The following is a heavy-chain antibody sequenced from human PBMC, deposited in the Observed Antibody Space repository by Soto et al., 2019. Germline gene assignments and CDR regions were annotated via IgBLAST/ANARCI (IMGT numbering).Heavy chain of an antibody. CDR2: IYYSGST. CDR3: ARGPANNPLLTY. Sequence: QVQLQESGPGLVKPSQTLSLTCTVSGGSISSGGYYWSWIRQHPGKGLEWIGYIYYSGSTYYNPSLKSRVTISVDTPKNQCALKLSSVTAADTAVYYCARGPANNPLLTYWGQGTLVTVSS. V-gene: IGHV4-31*03. CDR1: GGSISSGGYY. D-gene: IGHD3-9*01. J-gene: IGHJ4*02.